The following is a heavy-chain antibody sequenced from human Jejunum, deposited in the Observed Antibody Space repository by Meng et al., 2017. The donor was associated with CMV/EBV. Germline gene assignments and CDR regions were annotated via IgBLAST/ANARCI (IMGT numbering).Heavy chain of an antibody. CDR3: ARGPGASTREGFDY. D-gene: IGHD1-26*01. Sequence: QVQLQESGPGLVKPSETLSLTCTVSGGSFSGYYGSWIRQPAGKGLEWIGRIYSSGSTNYNPSLKSRVTMSLDTSKNQFSLKLTSVTAADTAIYYCARGPGASTREGFDYWGLGTLVTVSS. CDR1: GGSFSGYY. CDR2: IYSSGST. J-gene: IGHJ4*02. V-gene: IGHV4-4*07.